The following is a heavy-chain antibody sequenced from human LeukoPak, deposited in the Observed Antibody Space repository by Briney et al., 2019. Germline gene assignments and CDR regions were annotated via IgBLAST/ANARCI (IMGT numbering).Heavy chain of an antibody. CDR1: GFTFSSYW. Sequence: PGGSLRLSCAASGFTFSSYWMSWVRQAPGKGLEWVSAISGSGGSTYYADSVKGRFTISRDNSKNTLYLQMNSLRAEDTAVYYCARGYSGYVGNFDYWGQGTLVTVSS. CDR3: ARGYSGYVGNFDY. CDR2: ISGSGGST. J-gene: IGHJ4*02. V-gene: IGHV3-23*01. D-gene: IGHD5-12*01.